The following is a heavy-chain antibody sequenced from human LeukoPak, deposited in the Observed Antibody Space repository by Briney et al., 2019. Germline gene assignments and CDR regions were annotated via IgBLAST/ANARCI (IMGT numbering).Heavy chain of an antibody. V-gene: IGHV3-15*01. D-gene: IGHD3-22*01. J-gene: IGHJ4*02. CDR1: GFTFTSAW. Sequence: PGGSLGLSCAASGFTFTSAWMNWVRQAPGKGLEWLGRLKSKADGEISDYAEPVKGRFTFSRDDSKNTLYLLMNSLKTEDTAVYYCTTTYHYDSSPGSFDYWGQGTLVTVSS. CDR3: TTTYHYDSSPGSFDY. CDR2: LKSKADGEIS.